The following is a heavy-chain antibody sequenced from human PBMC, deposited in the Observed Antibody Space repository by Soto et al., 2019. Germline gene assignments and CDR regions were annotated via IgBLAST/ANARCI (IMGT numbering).Heavy chain of an antibody. CDR2: INPDGGAK. Sequence: EVHLVESGGGLVQPGGSLRLSCAASGFSFSNYWMIWVRQAPGKGLEWVANINPDGGAKYYVESVKGRFSISRDNAKNSLYLQMSSLRAEDTAVYYCAKAFYNGNSDFGYWGQGTLVTVSS. CDR3: AKAFYNGNSDFGY. J-gene: IGHJ4*02. D-gene: IGHD3-10*01. CDR1: GFSFSNYW. V-gene: IGHV3-7*05.